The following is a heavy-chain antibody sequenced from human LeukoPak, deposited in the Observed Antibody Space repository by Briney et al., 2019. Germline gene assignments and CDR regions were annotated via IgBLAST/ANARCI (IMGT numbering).Heavy chain of an antibody. CDR3: ARADIRAIASSGWYGFDY. CDR1: GYTFTSYG. V-gene: IGHV1-18*01. CDR2: ISAYNGDT. D-gene: IGHD6-19*01. Sequence: ASVEVSCEASGYTFTSYGISWVRQAPGQGLEWMGWISAYNGDTNYAQKLQGRVTMTTDTSTSTANMELRSLRSDDTAVYYCARADIRAIASSGWYGFDYWGQGTLVTVSS. J-gene: IGHJ4*02.